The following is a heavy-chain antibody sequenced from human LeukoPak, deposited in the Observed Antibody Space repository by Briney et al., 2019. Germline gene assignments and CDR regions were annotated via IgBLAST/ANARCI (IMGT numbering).Heavy chain of an antibody. CDR3: ASSPLVISSSFDY. J-gene: IGHJ4*02. D-gene: IGHD6-13*01. CDR1: GGSISSGAYF. CDR2: IHHDGNT. V-gene: IGHV4-30-2*01. Sequence: PSQTLSLTCTVSGGSISSGAYFWSWIRQTPGKGLEWIGYIHHDGNTYYNPSLKSRVTISIDRSENQFSLDLTSVTAADTAVYYCASSPLVISSSFDYWGQGTLVTVSS.